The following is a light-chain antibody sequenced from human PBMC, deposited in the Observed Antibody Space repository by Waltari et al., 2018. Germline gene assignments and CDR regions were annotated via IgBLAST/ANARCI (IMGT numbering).Light chain of an antibody. CDR2: YDT. V-gene: IGLV3-21*04. Sequence: SYVLTQPPSVSVAPGETARLTCGGTITGPKNGQWNQQKPGQAPRLVTFYDTDRPSGIPDQFSGSNSGNTATLTISRVEVGDEADYYCQVWDSSSDHVIFGGGTKLTVL. CDR1: ITGPKN. J-gene: IGLJ2*01. CDR3: QVWDSSSDHVI.